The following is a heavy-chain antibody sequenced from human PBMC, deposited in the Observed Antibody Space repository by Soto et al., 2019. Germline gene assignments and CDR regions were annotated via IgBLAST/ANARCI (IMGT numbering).Heavy chain of an antibody. V-gene: IGHV3-23*01. Sequence: HPGGSLRLSCAASVFTSTNYVMNWVRQAPGKGLEWVSSISGIGTTTFYADSVKGRFIISRDNSKNTLYLQMNSLRAEDTALYYCAKDRVGGVPDAFDIWGQGTMVTVSS. D-gene: IGHD2-8*01. J-gene: IGHJ3*02. CDR2: ISGIGTTT. CDR1: VFTSTNYV. CDR3: AKDRVGGVPDAFDI.